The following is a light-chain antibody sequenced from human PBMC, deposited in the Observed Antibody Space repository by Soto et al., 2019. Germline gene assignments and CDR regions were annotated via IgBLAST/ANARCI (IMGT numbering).Light chain of an antibody. V-gene: IGKV1-5*01. Sequence: DIQMTQSPSTLSSSVGDRVTITCRASQSISSWLDWYQQKPGKAPKLLIYDASSLESGVPSRFSGSGSGTEFTLTLSSLQPDDFATYYCKLYNSYSWTFGEGTKVEIK. CDR2: DAS. CDR3: KLYNSYSWT. CDR1: QSISSW. J-gene: IGKJ1*01.